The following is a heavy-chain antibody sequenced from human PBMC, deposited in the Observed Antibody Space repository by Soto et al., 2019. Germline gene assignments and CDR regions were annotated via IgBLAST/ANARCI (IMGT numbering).Heavy chain of an antibody. V-gene: IGHV1-18*04. J-gene: IGHJ5*01. D-gene: IGHD5-12*01. CDR2: ISGSNGAT. Sequence: QVKLVQSGAEVKKPGASVKVSCKFSGYSFINYGMTWVRQAPGQGLEWMGWISGSNGATNYAQRFQGRVTLTTDTSTNTADMELRSLRLDDTAVYYCARDSKWLIINGNWFDSWGQGTLVTVSS. CDR1: GYSFINYG. CDR3: ARDSKWLIINGNWFDS.